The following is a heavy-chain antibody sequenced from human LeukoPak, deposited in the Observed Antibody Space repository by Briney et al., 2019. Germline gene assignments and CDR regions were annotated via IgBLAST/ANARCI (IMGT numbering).Heavy chain of an antibody. Sequence: SETLSLTCTVSGGSISSSSYYWGWIRQPPGKGLEWIGSIYYSGSTYYNPSLKSRVTISVDTSKNQFSLKLSSVTAADTAVYYCASLIYDTMVRGVFSDWGQGTLVTVSS. CDR2: IYYSGST. J-gene: IGHJ4*02. V-gene: IGHV4-39*01. D-gene: IGHD3-10*01. CDR3: ASLIYDTMVRGVFSD. CDR1: GGSISSSSYY.